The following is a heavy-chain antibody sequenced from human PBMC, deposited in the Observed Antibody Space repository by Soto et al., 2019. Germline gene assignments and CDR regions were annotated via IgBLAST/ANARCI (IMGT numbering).Heavy chain of an antibody. J-gene: IGHJ4*02. CDR3: ATTSQLYASRMGEYYSDY. D-gene: IGHD3-16*01. V-gene: IGHV1-18*04. CDR1: GYTFTSYG. CDR2: ISAYNGNT. Sequence: VSVKVSCKASGYTFTSYGISWVRQAPGQGLEWMGWISAYNGNTNYAQKLQGRVTMTTDTSTSTAYMELRSLRSDDTAVYYCATTSQLYASRMGEYYSDYWGQGTLVTVSS.